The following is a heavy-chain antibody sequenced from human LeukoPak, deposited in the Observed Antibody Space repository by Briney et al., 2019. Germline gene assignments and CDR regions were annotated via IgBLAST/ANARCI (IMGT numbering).Heavy chain of an antibody. J-gene: IGHJ4*02. CDR1: GFTFSSYA. V-gene: IGHV3-7*01. CDR2: IKEDGSEK. D-gene: IGHD6-13*01. Sequence: GGSLRLSCAASGFTFSSYAMSWVRQAPGKGLEWVANIKEDGSEKHYVDSVNGRFTISRDNAKNSVYLQMNSLRAEDTAVYYCARIMNSSPDYWGQGTLVTVSS. CDR3: ARIMNSSPDY.